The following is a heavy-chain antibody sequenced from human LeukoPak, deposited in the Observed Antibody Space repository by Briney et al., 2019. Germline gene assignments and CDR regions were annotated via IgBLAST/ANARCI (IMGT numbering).Heavy chain of an antibody. CDR2: INHSGST. CDR1: GGSFSGYY. J-gene: IGHJ5*02. V-gene: IGHV4-34*01. CDR3: ASEVGYYYDSSALNWFDP. Sequence: SETLSLTCAVYGGSFSGYYWSWIRRPPGKGLEWIGEINHSGSTNYNPSLKSRVTISVDTSKNQFSLKLSSVTAADTAVYYCASEVGYYYDSSALNWFDPWGQGTLVTVSS. D-gene: IGHD3-22*01.